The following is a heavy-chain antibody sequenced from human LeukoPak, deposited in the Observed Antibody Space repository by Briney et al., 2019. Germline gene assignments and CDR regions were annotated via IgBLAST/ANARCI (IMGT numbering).Heavy chain of an antibody. CDR1: GYTFTGYY. Sequence: ASVKVSCKASGYTFTGYYMHWVRQAPGQGLEWMGWINPNSGGTNYAQKFQGWVTMTRDTSTSTAYMELSRLRSDDTAVYYCARDFLRGSGSYYFDYWGQGTLVTVSS. J-gene: IGHJ4*02. CDR2: INPNSGGT. D-gene: IGHD3-10*01. CDR3: ARDFLRGSGSYYFDY. V-gene: IGHV1-2*04.